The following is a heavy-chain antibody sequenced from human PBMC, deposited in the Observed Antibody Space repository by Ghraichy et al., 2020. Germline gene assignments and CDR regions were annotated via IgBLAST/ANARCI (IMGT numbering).Heavy chain of an antibody. CDR1: GGSISSSSYY. J-gene: IGHJ6*02. Sequence: SETLSLTCTVSGGSISSSSYYWGWIRQPPGKGLEWIGSIYYSGSTYYNPSLKCRVTISVDTSKNQFSLKLSSVTAADTAVYYCARREAAGNPPLHYYYYEMDVWGQGTTVTVSS. V-gene: IGHV4-39*01. CDR2: IYYSGST. CDR3: ARREAAGNPPLHYYYYEMDV. D-gene: IGHD6-13*01.